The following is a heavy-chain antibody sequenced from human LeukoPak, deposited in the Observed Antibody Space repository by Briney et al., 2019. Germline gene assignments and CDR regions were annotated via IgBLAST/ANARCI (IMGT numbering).Heavy chain of an antibody. CDR3: AKDAGKYCSSTSCYIHGDY. D-gene: IGHD2-2*02. V-gene: IGHV3-23*01. Sequence: GGSLRLSCAASGFTFSTYAMSWVRQAPGKGLEWVPAISGSGGSTYYADSVKGRFTISRDNSKNTLYLQMNSLRAEDTAVYYCAKDAGKYCSSTSCYIHGDYWGQGTLVTVSS. CDR2: ISGSGGST. J-gene: IGHJ4*02. CDR1: GFTFSTYA.